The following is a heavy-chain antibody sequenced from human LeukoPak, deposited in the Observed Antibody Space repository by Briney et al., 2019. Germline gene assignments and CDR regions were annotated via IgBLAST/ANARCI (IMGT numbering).Heavy chain of an antibody. D-gene: IGHD3-22*01. CDR3: ARSNYYDSSGYFSYAFDI. Sequence: SETLSLTCTVSGGSISSFYWSWIRQPPGKGLEGIGYIYNSGSANYNPSLKSRVTISVDTSKNQFSLELTSVTAADTAVYYCARSNYYDSSGYFSYAFDIWGQGTMVTVSS. CDR1: GGSISSFY. J-gene: IGHJ3*02. V-gene: IGHV4-59*08. CDR2: IYNSGSA.